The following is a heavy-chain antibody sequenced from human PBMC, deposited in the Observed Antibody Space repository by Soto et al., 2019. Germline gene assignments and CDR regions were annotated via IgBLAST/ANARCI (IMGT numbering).Heavy chain of an antibody. CDR3: ARTRSAWSDFHYYSLDV. Sequence: GGSLRLSCAASGFTFNSYGMHWVRQCPGNGLEWVAFISYNSTKTYYADSVKGRFTIARVNSNSALYVQMNSLPGEDTAVYYCARTRSAWSDFHYYSLDVWGQGTTVTVSS. CDR1: GFTFNSYG. D-gene: IGHD1-26*01. CDR2: ISYNSTKT. J-gene: IGHJ6*02. V-gene: IGHV3-30*03.